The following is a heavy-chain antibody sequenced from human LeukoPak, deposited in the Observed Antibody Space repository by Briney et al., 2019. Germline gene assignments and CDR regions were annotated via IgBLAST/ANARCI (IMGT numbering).Heavy chain of an antibody. CDR1: GFTFTIHE. V-gene: IGHV3-48*03. D-gene: IGHD1-26*01. CDR3: ARDKIVGATHFDY. Sequence: GGSLRLSCAASGFTFTIHEMIWFRQAPGKGLEWVAYISSSGSTIKYADSVKGRFTISRDNAKNSLYLQMHSLRAEDTAVYYCARDKIVGATHFDYWGQGALVTVSS. CDR2: ISSSGSTI. J-gene: IGHJ4*02.